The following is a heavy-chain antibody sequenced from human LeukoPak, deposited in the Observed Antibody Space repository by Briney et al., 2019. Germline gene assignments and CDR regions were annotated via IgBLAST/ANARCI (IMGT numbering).Heavy chain of an antibody. J-gene: IGHJ4*02. CDR2: IWYDGSNK. Sequence: PGGSLRLSCAASGFTFSSYGMHWVRQAPGKGLEWVAVIWYDGSNKYYADSVKGRFTISRDNSKNTLYLQMNSLRAEDTAVYYCARPPYGSGSYNFDYWGQGTLVTVSS. CDR3: ARPPYGSGSYNFDY. CDR1: GFTFSSYG. D-gene: IGHD3-10*01. V-gene: IGHV3-33*01.